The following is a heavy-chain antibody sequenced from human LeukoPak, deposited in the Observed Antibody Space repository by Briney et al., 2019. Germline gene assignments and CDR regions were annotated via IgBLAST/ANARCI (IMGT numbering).Heavy chain of an antibody. CDR1: GGSLRSSSHY. CDR3: ARTRFAATGEEFDL. V-gene: IGHV4-39*01. Sequence: SETLSLTCAVSGGSLRSSSHYWAWIRQPPGKGLEWIGSIYYTGSPYYNPSLKSRVTISVDTSKNQFSLTLTSVTAADTSVYFCARTRFAATGEEFDLWGQGTLVTVSS. D-gene: IGHD3-16*01. J-gene: IGHJ4*02. CDR2: IYYTGSP.